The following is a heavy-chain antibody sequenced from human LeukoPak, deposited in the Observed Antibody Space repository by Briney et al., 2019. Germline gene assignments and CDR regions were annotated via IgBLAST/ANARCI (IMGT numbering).Heavy chain of an antibody. D-gene: IGHD1-26*01. Sequence: PGGSLRLSCVASGFTFSSFTMHWVRQAPGQGLEWVALTSYDGSSKYYADSVKGRFTISRDNSKNTLYLEMNSLRAEDTAVYYCARDFDSGSRHWGQGSLVTVCS. J-gene: IGHJ4*02. V-gene: IGHV3-30-3*01. CDR3: ARDFDSGSRH. CDR1: GFTFSSFT. CDR2: TSYDGSSK.